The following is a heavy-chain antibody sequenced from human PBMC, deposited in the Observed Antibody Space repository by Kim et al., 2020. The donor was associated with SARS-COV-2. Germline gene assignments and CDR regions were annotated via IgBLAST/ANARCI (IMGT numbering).Heavy chain of an antibody. V-gene: IGHV5-10-1*01. CDR3: ASLNTYYYGSGSYFWFDP. CDR1: GYSFTSYW. J-gene: IGHJ5*02. Sequence: GESLKISCKGSGYSFTSYWIRWVRQMPGKGLEWMGRIDPSDSYTNYSPSFQGHVTISADKSISTAYLQWSSLKASDTAMYYCASLNTYYYGSGSYFWFDPWGQGTLVTVSS. CDR2: IDPSDSYT. D-gene: IGHD3-10*01.